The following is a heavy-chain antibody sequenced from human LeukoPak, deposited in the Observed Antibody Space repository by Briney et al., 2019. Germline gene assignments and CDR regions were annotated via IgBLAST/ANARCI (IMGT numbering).Heavy chain of an antibody. D-gene: IGHD2-2*01. Sequence: SETLSLTCAVYGGSFSGYYCSWICQPPPKGLEWVWEINHSGSTNYNPSLKSRVTISVDTSKNQFSLKLSSVTAADTAVYYCARGYCSSTSCQGRGFDPWGQGTLVTVSS. CDR3: ARGYCSSTSCQGRGFDP. CDR2: INHSGST. V-gene: IGHV4-34*01. CDR1: GGSFSGYY. J-gene: IGHJ5*02.